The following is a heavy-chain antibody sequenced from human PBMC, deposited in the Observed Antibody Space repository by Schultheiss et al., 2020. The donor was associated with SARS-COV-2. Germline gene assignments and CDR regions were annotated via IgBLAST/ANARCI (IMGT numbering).Heavy chain of an antibody. J-gene: IGHJ4*02. V-gene: IGHV3-30-3*01. D-gene: IGHD4-17*01. CDR1: GFTFSNAW. CDR3: ARGVDYGDYGPIDY. CDR2: ISYDGSNK. Sequence: GGSLRLSCAASGFTFSNAWMSWVRQAPGKGLEWVAVISYDGSNKYYADSVKGRFTISRDNAKNSLYLQMNSLRAEDTAVYYCARGVDYGDYGPIDYWGQGTLVTVSS.